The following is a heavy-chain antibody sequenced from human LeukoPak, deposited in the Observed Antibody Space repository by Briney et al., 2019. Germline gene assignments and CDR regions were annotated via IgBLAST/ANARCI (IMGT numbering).Heavy chain of an antibody. J-gene: IGHJ4*02. CDR3: AKDSNSGYVSVGPDF. CDR1: GFAFSNYG. CDR2: VRYDGSNE. D-gene: IGHD5-12*01. V-gene: IGHV3-30*02. Sequence: GGSLRLSCPTSGFAFSNYGMHWVRQAPGTGLEWVAFVRYDGSNEYYADSVKGRFTVSRDNSRNTLHLQMNSLTSEDTGVYSCAKDSNSGYVSVGPDFWGLGTLVTVSS.